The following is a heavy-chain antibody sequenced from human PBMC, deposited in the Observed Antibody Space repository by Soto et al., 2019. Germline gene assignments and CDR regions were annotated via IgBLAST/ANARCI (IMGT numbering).Heavy chain of an antibody. V-gene: IGHV6-1*01. CDR2: TYYRSKWYN. CDR3: ASDHSHDFWSGYYFDY. D-gene: IGHD3-3*01. J-gene: IGHJ4*02. CDR1: GDSVSSNSAA. Sequence: PSQTLSLTCAISGDSVSSNSAAWNWIRQSPSRGLEWLGRTYYRSKWYNDYAVSVKSRITINPDTSKNQFSLQLNSVTPEDTAVYYCASDHSHDFWSGYYFDYWGQGTLVTVS.